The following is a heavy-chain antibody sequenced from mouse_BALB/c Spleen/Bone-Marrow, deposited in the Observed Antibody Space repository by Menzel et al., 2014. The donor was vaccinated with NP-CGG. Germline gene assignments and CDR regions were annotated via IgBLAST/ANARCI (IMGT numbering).Heavy chain of an antibody. D-gene: IGHD1-1*01. CDR1: GYTFTSYY. J-gene: IGHJ2*01. V-gene: IGHV1S81*02. CDR2: INPSSGTT. CDR3: TRWGGYGSYFAY. Sequence: VQLQQSGAELVKPGASVKLSCKASGYTFTSYYMYWVKQRPGQGLEWIGEINPSSGTTNFNEKFKSRATLTVDKSSNTAYMQLSSLASEDSAVYYCTRWGGYGSYFAYWGEGTTLTVPS.